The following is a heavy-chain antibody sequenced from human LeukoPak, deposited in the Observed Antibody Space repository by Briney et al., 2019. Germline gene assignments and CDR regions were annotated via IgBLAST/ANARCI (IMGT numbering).Heavy chain of an antibody. CDR2: INPNSGGT. D-gene: IGHD5-24*01. J-gene: IGHJ4*02. CDR3: ARDLEMATIDY. CDR1: GYTFTGYY. V-gene: IGHV1-2*06. Sequence: ASVKVSCKASGYTFTGYYMHWVRQAPGQGLGWMGRINPNSGGTNYAQKFQGRVTMTRDTSISTAYMELSRLRSDDTAVYYCARDLEMATIDYWGQGTLVTVSS.